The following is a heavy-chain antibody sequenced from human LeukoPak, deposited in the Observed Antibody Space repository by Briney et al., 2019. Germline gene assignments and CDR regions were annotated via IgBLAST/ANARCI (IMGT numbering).Heavy chain of an antibody. V-gene: IGHV3-30*02. CDR3: ARARIAAAGRFDP. D-gene: IGHD6-13*01. CDR2: IRYDGSNK. CDR1: GFTFSSYG. J-gene: IGHJ5*02. Sequence: GGSLRLSCAASGFTFSSYGMHWVRQAPGKGLEWVAFIRYDGSNKYYADSVKGRFTISRDNSKNTLYLQMNSLRAEDTAVYYCARARIAAAGRFDPWGQGTLVTVSS.